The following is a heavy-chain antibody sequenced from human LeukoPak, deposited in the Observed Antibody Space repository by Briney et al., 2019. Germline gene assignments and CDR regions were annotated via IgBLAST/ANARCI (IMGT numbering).Heavy chain of an antibody. D-gene: IGHD3-3*01. Sequence: GGSLRLSCVASGFTFSSYAMNWVRQAPGKGLEWVSYISSSSSTIYYADSVKGRFTISRDNAKNSLYLQMNSLRAEDTAVYYCARDGSRLAGFYFFDYWGQGTLVTVSS. CDR2: ISSSSSTI. CDR1: GFTFSSYA. CDR3: ARDGSRLAGFYFFDY. V-gene: IGHV3-48*01. J-gene: IGHJ4*02.